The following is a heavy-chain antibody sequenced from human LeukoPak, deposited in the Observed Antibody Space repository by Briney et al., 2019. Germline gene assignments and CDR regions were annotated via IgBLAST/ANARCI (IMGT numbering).Heavy chain of an antibody. J-gene: IGHJ5*01. Sequence: LSGGSLRLSCVASGFSFGNYAMSWVRQAPGKGLQWVSQISGTGGATWYAGFARDRFTISGDNSKKTLYLQMSGLRVEDTAMYYCVKDPRDTYGTNWFVSWGQGTLLIVSS. CDR1: GFSFGNYA. D-gene: IGHD2-21*01. V-gene: IGHV3-23*01. CDR2: ISGTGGAT. CDR3: VKDPRDTYGTNWFVS.